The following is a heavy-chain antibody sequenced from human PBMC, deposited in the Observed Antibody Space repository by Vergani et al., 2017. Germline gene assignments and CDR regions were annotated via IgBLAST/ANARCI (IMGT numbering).Heavy chain of an antibody. D-gene: IGHD3-22*01. CDR2: INAGNGNT. V-gene: IGHV1-3*01. Sequence: QVQLVQSGAEVKKPGASVKVSCKASGYTSTSYAMHWVRQATGQRLEWMGWINAGNGNTTYSQKFQGRVTITRDTSASTAYMERGSLRSEDTAVYYCARDSRNLYYYDSSGSHNWFDPWGQGTLVAVSS. J-gene: IGHJ5*02. CDR3: ARDSRNLYYYDSSGSHNWFDP. CDR1: GYTSTSYA.